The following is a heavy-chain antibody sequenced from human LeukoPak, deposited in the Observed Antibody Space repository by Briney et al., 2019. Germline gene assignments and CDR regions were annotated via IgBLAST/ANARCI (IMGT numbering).Heavy chain of an antibody. Sequence: ASVKVSCKVSGYILTELSIHWVRQAPGKGLEWMGSFDPENAKTMSAQTFQGRVTMTEDTSTDTAYMELRSLRSDDTAIYYCVIMSHTVVPTARIYYYMDIWGTGTTVIVPS. J-gene: IGHJ6*03. CDR2: FDPENAKT. D-gene: IGHD1-1*01. CDR3: VIMSHTVVPTARIYYYMDI. CDR1: GYILTELS. V-gene: IGHV1-24*01.